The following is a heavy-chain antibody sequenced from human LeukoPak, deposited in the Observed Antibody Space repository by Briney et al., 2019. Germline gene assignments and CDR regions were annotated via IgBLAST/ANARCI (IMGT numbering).Heavy chain of an antibody. CDR3: ARAPKYYYDSSGYLLDY. CDR2: INAGNGNT. J-gene: IGHJ4*02. CDR1: GYTFTSYA. D-gene: IGHD3-22*01. V-gene: IGHV1-3*01. Sequence: ASVKVSCKASGYTFTSYAMHWVRQAPGQRLEWMGWINAGNGNTKYSQKFQGRVTITRDTSASTAYMELSSLRSEDTAVYYCARAPKYYYDSSGYLLDYWGQGTLVTVSS.